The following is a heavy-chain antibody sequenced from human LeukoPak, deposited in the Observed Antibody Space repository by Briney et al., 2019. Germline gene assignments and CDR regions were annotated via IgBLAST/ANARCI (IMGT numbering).Heavy chain of an antibody. J-gene: IGHJ6*02. CDR1: GFTFSSYS. V-gene: IGHV3-48*02. CDR2: ISSSSSTI. CDR3: ARDRAGIAAGYYYYAMDV. Sequence: GGSLRLSCAASGFTFSSYSMNWVRQAPGKGLEWVSCISSSSSTIYYADSVEGRFTISRDTAKNSLYLQMNSLRDEDTAVYYCARDRAGIAAGYYYYAMDVWGQGTTVTVSS. D-gene: IGHD6-13*01.